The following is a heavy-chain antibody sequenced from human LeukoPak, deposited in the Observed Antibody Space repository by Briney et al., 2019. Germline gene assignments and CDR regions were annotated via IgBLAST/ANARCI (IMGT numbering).Heavy chain of an antibody. CDR1: GYTFIGDY. D-gene: IGHD3-10*01. Sequence: GASVKVSCKASGYTFIGDYIHWVRQAPGQGLEWMGWNNPNGGGTNYAQKFQARVTMTRDTSISTAYMELSSLRYDDTAVYYCARARMSLGDFDYWGQGALVTVSS. CDR2: NNPNGGGT. V-gene: IGHV1-2*02. CDR3: ARARMSLGDFDY. J-gene: IGHJ4*02.